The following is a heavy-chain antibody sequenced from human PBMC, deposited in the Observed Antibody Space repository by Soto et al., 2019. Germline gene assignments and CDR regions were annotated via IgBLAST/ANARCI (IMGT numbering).Heavy chain of an antibody. CDR1: GASISSGGYS. Sequence: QLLLQESGSGLVKHSQTLSLTCVVSGASISSGGYSWSWIRQPPGKGLEWIGYIYQSGSTYNNSSLKSRVTLSVDRSKNQFSLKLSSVTAADTAVYYCARAPGYSGNWFDPWGQGTLVTVSS. J-gene: IGHJ5*02. D-gene: IGHD1-26*01. V-gene: IGHV4-30-2*01. CDR2: IYQSGST. CDR3: ARAPGYSGNWFDP.